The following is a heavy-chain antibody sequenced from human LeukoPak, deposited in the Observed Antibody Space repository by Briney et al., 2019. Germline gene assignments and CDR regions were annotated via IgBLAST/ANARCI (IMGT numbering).Heavy chain of an antibody. J-gene: IGHJ1*01. CDR1: GGSLSGYY. D-gene: IGHD2/OR15-2a*01. Sequence: SETLSLTCTVSGGSLSGYYWSWIRQSPGKGLEWIGYVHYTGKTHYNPSLRSRVSISLDASKDQFFLRMASVTGADTARYYCAKSFHGLWWGQGPLVTVSS. CDR3: AKSFHGLW. V-gene: IGHV4-59*01. CDR2: VHYTGKT.